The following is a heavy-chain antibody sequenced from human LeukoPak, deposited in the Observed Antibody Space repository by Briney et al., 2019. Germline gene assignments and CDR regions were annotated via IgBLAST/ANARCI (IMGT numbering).Heavy chain of an antibody. D-gene: IGHD2/OR15-2a*01. V-gene: IGHV3-23*01. CDR3: AKDSQSVAFFLDDAFDL. CDR1: GLTFSTYA. J-gene: IGHJ3*01. Sequence: GGSLRLSCTASGLTFSTYALSWVRQTPGKGLEWLSVIPATGSTTYYADSVRGRFTISRDNSKNTLYLQMKSLRVEDTAVYYCAKDSQSVAFFLDDAFDLWGQGTIVTVS. CDR2: IPATGSTT.